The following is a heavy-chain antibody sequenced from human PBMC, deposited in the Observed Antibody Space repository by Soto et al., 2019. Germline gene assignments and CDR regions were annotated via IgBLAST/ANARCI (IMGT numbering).Heavy chain of an antibody. CDR1: GFTFRSYW. CDR2: IKQDGSEK. Sequence: PGGSLRLSCAASGFTFRSYWMSWVRQAPGKGLEWVATIKQDGSEKYYVDSVKGRFTISRDNAKNSLYLQMNSLRAEDTAAYYCAKVAAIVVVTHPQHWGQGTLVTVSS. J-gene: IGHJ1*01. V-gene: IGHV3-7*03. D-gene: IGHD3-22*01. CDR3: AKVAAIVVVTHPQH.